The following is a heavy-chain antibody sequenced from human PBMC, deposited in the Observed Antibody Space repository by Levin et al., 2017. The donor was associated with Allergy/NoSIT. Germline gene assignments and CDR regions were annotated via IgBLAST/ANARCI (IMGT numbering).Heavy chain of an antibody. Sequence: SETLSLTCAVYGGSFSGYYWSWIRQPPGKGLEWIGEINHSGSTNYNPSLKSRVTISVDTSKNQFSLKLSSVTAADTAVYYCARRGHYDSSGYYYSLRVRDNWFDPWGQGTLVTVSS. V-gene: IGHV4-34*01. D-gene: IGHD3-22*01. CDR3: ARRGHYDSSGYYYSLRVRDNWFDP. J-gene: IGHJ5*02. CDR2: INHSGST. CDR1: GGSFSGYY.